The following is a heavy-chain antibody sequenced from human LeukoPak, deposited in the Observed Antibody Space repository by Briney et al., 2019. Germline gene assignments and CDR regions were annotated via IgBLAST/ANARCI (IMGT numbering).Heavy chain of an antibody. CDR3: AREKWELLLRSPGGYYYYMDV. CDR2: INPSGGST. CDR1: GYTFTSHY. D-gene: IGHD1-26*01. Sequence: GASVKVSCKASGYTFTSHYMHWVRQAPEQGLEWMGIINPSGGSTSYAQKFQGRATMTTDTSTSTAYMELRSLRSDDTAVYYCAREKWELLLRSPGGYYYYMDVWGKGTTVTVSS. J-gene: IGHJ6*03. V-gene: IGHV1-46*01.